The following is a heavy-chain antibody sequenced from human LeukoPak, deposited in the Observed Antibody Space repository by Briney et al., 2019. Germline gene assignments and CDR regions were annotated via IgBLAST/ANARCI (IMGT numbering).Heavy chain of an antibody. CDR2: IYYSGST. CDR1: GGSISSGGFY. J-gene: IGHJ4*02. D-gene: IGHD3-3*01. CDR3: ARGIRWSQYDFWSGGTDEYYFDY. Sequence: PSETLSLTCTVSGGSISSGGFYWSWIRQHPGKGLEWIGYIYYSGSTYYNPSLKSRATISVDTSKNQFSLKLSSVTAADTAVYYCARGIRWSQYDFWSGGTDEYYFDYWGQGTLVTVSS. V-gene: IGHV4-31*03.